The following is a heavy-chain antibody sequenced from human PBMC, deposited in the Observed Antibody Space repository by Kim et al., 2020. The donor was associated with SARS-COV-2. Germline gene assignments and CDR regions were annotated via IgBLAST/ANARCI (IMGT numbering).Heavy chain of an antibody. CDR2: IYPGDSDT. CDR1: GYSFTSYW. D-gene: IGHD3-10*01. Sequence: GESLKISCKGSGYSFTSYWIGWVRQMPGKGLEWMGIIYPGDSDTRYSPSFQGQVTISADKSISTAYLQWSSLKASDTAMYYCARASYYYGSGSYERGHLFDYWGQGTLVTVSS. J-gene: IGHJ4*02. V-gene: IGHV5-51*01. CDR3: ARASYYYGSGSYERGHLFDY.